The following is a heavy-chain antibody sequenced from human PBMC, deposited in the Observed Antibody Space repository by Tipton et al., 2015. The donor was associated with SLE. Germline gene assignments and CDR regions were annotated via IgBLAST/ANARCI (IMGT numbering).Heavy chain of an antibody. CDR1: GGSFSGYY. D-gene: IGHD6-6*01. CDR2: INHGGST. CDR3: ARVLDVLDY. J-gene: IGHJ4*02. V-gene: IGHV4-34*01. Sequence: TLSLTCAVYGGSFSGYYWTWIRQPPGKGLEWIGEINHGGSTNYNPSLKSRVTISEDTSKNQFSLKLTSVTAADTAVYYCARVLDVLDYWGQGTLVTVSS.